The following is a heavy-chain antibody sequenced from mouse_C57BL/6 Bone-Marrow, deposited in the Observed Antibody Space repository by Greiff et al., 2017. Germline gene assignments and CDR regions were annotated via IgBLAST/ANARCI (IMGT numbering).Heavy chain of an antibody. CDR2: IYPSDSET. CDR3: ERPYDDDGYYYAMDY. J-gene: IGHJ4*01. CDR1: GYTFTSYW. D-gene: IGHD2-4*01. V-gene: IGHV1-61*01. Sequence: QVQLQQPGAELVRPGSSVKLSCKASGYTFTSYWMDWVKQRPGQGLEWIGNIYPSDSETHYNQKFKDKATLTVDKSSSTAYMQLSSLTSEDSAVYYCERPYDDDGYYYAMDYWGQGTSVTVSS.